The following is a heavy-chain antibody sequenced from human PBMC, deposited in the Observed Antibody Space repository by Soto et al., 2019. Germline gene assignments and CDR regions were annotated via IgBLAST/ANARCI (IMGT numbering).Heavy chain of an antibody. V-gene: IGHV4-30-2*01. CDR1: GGSISSDGYS. CDR3: ARVKGYCSGGSCYSVSGAEYFQH. Sequence: SETLSLTCAVFGGSISSDGYSWSWIRQPPGKGLEWIGHIYHSGTTYYNPSLKSRVTISVDTSKNQFSLKLSSVTAADTAVYYCARVKGYCSGGSCYSVSGAEYFQHWGQGTLVTVSS. J-gene: IGHJ1*01. D-gene: IGHD2-15*01. CDR2: IYHSGTT.